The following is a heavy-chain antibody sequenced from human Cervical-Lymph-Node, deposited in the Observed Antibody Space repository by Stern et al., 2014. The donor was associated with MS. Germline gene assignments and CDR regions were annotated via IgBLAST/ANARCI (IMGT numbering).Heavy chain of an antibody. CDR2: ISWNGDSI. Sequence: LQPGRSLRLSCGVSGFTFDDYAMHWVRQAPGKGLEWVSGISWNGDSIGYADSVKGRFTISRDNAKNSLYLQMNSLRTEETALYYCAKGSAVEYYHHGMDVWGQGTTVTVSS. CDR1: GFTFDDYA. CDR3: AKGSAVEYYHHGMDV. D-gene: IGHD6-19*01. V-gene: IGHV3-9*01. J-gene: IGHJ6*02.